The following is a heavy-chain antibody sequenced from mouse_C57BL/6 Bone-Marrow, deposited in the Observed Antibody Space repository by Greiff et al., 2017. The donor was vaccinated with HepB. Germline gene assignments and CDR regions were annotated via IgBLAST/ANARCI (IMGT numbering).Heavy chain of an antibody. D-gene: IGHD1-1*01. Sequence: VQLHQSGAELVKPGASVKLSCTASGFNIKDYYMHWVKQRTEQGLEWIGRIDPEDGETKYAPKFQGKATITADTSSNTAYLQLSSLTSEDTAVYYCATYYGSSYDWYFDVWGTGTTVTVSS. CDR1: GFNIKDYY. V-gene: IGHV14-2*01. CDR2: IDPEDGET. CDR3: ATYYGSSYDWYFDV. J-gene: IGHJ1*03.